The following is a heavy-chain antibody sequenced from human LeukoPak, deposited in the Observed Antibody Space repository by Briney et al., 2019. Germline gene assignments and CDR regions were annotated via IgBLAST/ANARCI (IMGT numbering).Heavy chain of an antibody. J-gene: IGHJ4*02. CDR3: ARWGRYYYGSGSRFDY. CDR2: IYTSGST. Sequence: PSETLSLTCTVSGGSISSYYWSWIRQPAGKGLEWIGRIYTSGSTNYNPSLKSRVTMSVDTSKNQFSLKLSSVTAADTAVYYCARWGRYYYGSGSRFDYWGQGTLVTVSS. D-gene: IGHD3-10*01. V-gene: IGHV4-4*07. CDR1: GGSISSYY.